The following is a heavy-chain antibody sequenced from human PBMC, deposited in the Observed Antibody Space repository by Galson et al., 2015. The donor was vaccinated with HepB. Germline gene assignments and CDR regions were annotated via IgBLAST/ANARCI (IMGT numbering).Heavy chain of an antibody. CDR3: TTEGYCTGDRCYSGWFDP. V-gene: IGHV3-15*01. J-gene: IGHJ5*02. Sequence: SLRLSCAASGLTFSNAWMSWVRQAPGQELEWVGRIKSKSKSGTADYAAPVKGRFTISRDDSKSTVYLQMNSLKTEDTGVYYCTTEGYCTGDRCYSGWFDPWGQGTLVTVSS. D-gene: IGHD2-15*01. CDR1: GLTFSNAW. CDR2: IKSKSKSGTA.